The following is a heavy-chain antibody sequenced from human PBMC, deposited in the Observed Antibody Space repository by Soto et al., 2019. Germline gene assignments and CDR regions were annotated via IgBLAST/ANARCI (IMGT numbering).Heavy chain of an antibody. V-gene: IGHV5-10-1*01. CDR2: IDPSDSYT. D-gene: IGHD3-22*01. CDR1: GYSFTSYW. J-gene: IGHJ5*02. Sequence: LGESLKISCKGSGYSFTSYWISWVRQMPGKGLEWMGRIDPSDSYTNYSPSFQGHVTISTDKSISTAYLQWSSLKASDTAMYYCARGPRLTDSSGYSGYNWFDPWGQGTLVTVSS. CDR3: ARGPRLTDSSGYSGYNWFDP.